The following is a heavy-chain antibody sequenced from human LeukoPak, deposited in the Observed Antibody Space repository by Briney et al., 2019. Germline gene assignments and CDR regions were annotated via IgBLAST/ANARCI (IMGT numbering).Heavy chain of an antibody. CDR3: VKDSAGESSDWLDS. CDR1: GFTFNEYA. J-gene: IGHJ5*01. CDR2: INWKSDNI. D-gene: IGHD6-19*01. Sequence: PGGSLRLSCAASGFTFNEYAMHWVRHAPGKGLEWISSINWKSDNIAYADSVKGRFTVSRDNARNSLHLQMNSLRIEDTALYFCVKDSAGESSDWLDSWGQGTLVTIAS. V-gene: IGHV3-9*01.